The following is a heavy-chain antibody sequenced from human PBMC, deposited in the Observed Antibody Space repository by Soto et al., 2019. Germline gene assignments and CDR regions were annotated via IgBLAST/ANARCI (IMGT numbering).Heavy chain of an antibody. V-gene: IGHV3-33*01. CDR2: IWYDGSNK. J-gene: IGHJ4*02. CDR1: GFTFSSYG. D-gene: IGHD3-10*01. Sequence: PGGSLRLSCAASGFTFSSYGMHWVRQAPGKGLEWVAVIWYDGSNKYYADSVKGRFTISRDNSKNTLYLQMNSLRAEDTAVYYCARDGYYGSGSYYLDYWGRGTLVTVS. CDR3: ARDGYYGSGSYYLDY.